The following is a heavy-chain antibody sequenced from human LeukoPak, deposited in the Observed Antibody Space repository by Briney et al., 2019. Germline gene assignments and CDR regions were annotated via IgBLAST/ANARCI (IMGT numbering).Heavy chain of an antibody. J-gene: IGHJ3*02. CDR2: IKQDGSEK. D-gene: IGHD6-13*01. Sequence: PGVSQRLSCAASGFTFSRYWMIWVRQAPGKGLEWVDNIKQDGSEKYYADSVKDRFTISRDNAKNSLYLQMNSLRADDTAVYYCARSGSAGFDIWGQGKMVTVSS. CDR1: GFTFSRYW. V-gene: IGHV3-7*01. CDR3: ARSGSAGFDI.